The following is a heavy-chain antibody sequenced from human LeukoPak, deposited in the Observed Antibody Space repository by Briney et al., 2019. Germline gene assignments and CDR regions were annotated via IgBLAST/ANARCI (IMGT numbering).Heavy chain of an antibody. J-gene: IGHJ6*03. CDR3: ARIDRREFTSGYHYYFMDA. CDR2: IDWDDRK. D-gene: IGHD3-9*01. CDR1: GFSLTTRGMC. V-gene: IGHV2-70*12. Sequence: ESGPTLVKPTQTLTLTCTFSGFSLTTRGMCVNWIRQPPGKALEWLARIDWDDRKYYITSLKTRLTISKGTSKNQVLLTMTNLDPMDTATYFCARIDRREFTSGYHYYFMDAWGKGTTVTVSS.